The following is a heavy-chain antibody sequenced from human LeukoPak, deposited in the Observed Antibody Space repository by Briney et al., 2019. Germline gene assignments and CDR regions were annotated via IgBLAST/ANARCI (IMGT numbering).Heavy chain of an antibody. V-gene: IGHV3-7*01. Sequence: GGSLRLSCGASGFTFSNYWMSWVRQAPGRGLEWVINISQDGSGKNYADSVKGRFTISRDNAQNSMYLQMNSLRAEDTAVYYCGRVGGRSKAAKGDAFDIWGQGTMVTVSS. CDR1: GFTFSNYW. CDR3: GRVGGRSKAAKGDAFDI. CDR2: ISQDGSGK. J-gene: IGHJ3*02. D-gene: IGHD6-6*01.